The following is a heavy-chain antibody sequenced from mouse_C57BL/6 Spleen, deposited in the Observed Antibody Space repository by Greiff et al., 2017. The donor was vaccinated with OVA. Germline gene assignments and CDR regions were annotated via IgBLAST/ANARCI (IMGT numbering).Heavy chain of an antibody. CDR3: ARSLTTVKDYAMDY. V-gene: IGHV1-19*01. Sequence: VQLQQSGPVLVKPGASVKMSCKASGYTFTDYYMNWVKQSHGKSLEWIGVINPYNGGTSYNQKFKGKATLTVDKSSSTAYMELNSLTSEDSAVYYCARSLTTVKDYAMDYWGQGTSVTVSS. D-gene: IGHD1-1*01. J-gene: IGHJ4*01. CDR2: INPYNGGT. CDR1: GYTFTDYY.